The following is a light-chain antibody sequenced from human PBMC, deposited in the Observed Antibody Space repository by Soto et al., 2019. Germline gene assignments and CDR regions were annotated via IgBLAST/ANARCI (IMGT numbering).Light chain of an antibody. CDR1: QRVSGSN. J-gene: IGKJ4*01. CDR2: GAS. V-gene: IGKV3-20*01. CDR3: HYYGRSPLP. Sequence: EIVLTQSPGTLSLSPGERVNISCRASQRVSGSNVGWYQQKPGQAPSLLIYGASKRTTGVPDRFSGSGSGTDFPLTISRLEPEDFAVYYCHYYGRSPLPFGGGTKVEIK.